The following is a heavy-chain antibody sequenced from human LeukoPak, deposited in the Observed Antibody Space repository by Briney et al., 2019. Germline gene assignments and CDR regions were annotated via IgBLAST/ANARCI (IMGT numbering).Heavy chain of an antibody. Sequence: SETLSLTCTVSGGSISSYYRSWIRQPPGKGLEWIGYIYYSGSTNYNPSLKSRVTISVDTSKNQFSLKLSSVTAADTAVYYCARVRGYCSGGSCGELGYWGQGTLVTVSS. V-gene: IGHV4-59*01. CDR2: IYYSGST. J-gene: IGHJ4*02. D-gene: IGHD2-15*01. CDR1: GGSISSYY. CDR3: ARVRGYCSGGSCGELGY.